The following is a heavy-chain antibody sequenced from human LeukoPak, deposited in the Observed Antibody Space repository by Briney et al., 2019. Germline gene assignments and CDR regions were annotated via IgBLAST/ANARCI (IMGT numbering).Heavy chain of an antibody. D-gene: IGHD1-26*01. J-gene: IGHJ4*02. V-gene: IGHV1-2*06. CDR1: GYTFTGYY. CDR2: IKPNSGGT. CDR3: ARDQRAILFDY. Sequence: GASVKVSCKASGYTFTGYYIHWVRQAPGQGLEWMGRIKPNSGGTNYAQKFQGRVTMTRDTSISTVYMELSRLRSDGAAVYFCARDQRAILFDYWGQGPLVTVSS.